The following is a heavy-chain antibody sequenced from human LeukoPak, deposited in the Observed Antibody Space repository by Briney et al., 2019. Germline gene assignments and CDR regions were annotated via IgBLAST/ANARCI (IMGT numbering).Heavy chain of an antibody. CDR2: INHSGST. D-gene: IGHD2-2*02. CDR3: ARHMGRYCSSTSCYRRGGLDY. V-gene: IGHV4-34*01. Sequence: SETLSLTCTVSGGSISHYYWSCIRQPPGKGLEWIGEINHSGSTNYNPSLKSRVTISVDTSKNQFSLRLSSVTAADTAVYYCARHMGRYCSSTSCYRRGGLDYWGQGTLVTVSS. CDR1: GGSISHYY. J-gene: IGHJ4*02.